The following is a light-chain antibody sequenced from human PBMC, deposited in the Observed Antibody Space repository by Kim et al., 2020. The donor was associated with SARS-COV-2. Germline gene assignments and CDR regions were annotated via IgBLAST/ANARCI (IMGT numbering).Light chain of an antibody. J-gene: IGKJ2*01. CDR2: GAS. Sequence: LSGSPGESATLPCRASQSVSSNLAWYQQKPGQAPRLLIYGASTRATGIPARFSGSGSGTEFTLTISSLQSEDFAVYYCQQYNNWYTFGQGTKLEI. CDR3: QQYNNWYT. CDR1: QSVSSN. V-gene: IGKV3-15*01.